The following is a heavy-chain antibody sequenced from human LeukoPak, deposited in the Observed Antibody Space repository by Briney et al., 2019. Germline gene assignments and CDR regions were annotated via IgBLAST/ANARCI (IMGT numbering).Heavy chain of an antibody. V-gene: IGHV6-1*01. Sequence: SQTLSLTCAISGDTVSRNTAPWNWIRQSPSRGLEWLGRTYHRSKWYNDYAVSVKSRITVNPDTSKNQFSLQLKSVTPEDTAVYFCARQEIEVDDPFDIWVQGTMVTVSS. CDR1: GDTVSRNTAP. D-gene: IGHD3-22*01. CDR2: TYHRSKWYN. J-gene: IGHJ3*02. CDR3: ARQEIEVDDPFDI.